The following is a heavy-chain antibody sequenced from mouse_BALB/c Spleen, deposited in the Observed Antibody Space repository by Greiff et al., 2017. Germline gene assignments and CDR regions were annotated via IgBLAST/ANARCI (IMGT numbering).Heavy chain of an antibody. Sequence: EVKLVESGGGLVQPKGSLKLSCAASGFTFNTYAMHWVCQAPGKGLEWVARIRSKSNNYATYYADSVKDRFTISRDDSQSMLYLQMNNLKTEDTAMYYCVSGRAMDYWGQGTSVTVSS. V-gene: IGHV10-3*03. CDR2: IRSKSNNYAT. CDR1: GFTFNTYA. J-gene: IGHJ4*01. CDR3: VSGRAMDY.